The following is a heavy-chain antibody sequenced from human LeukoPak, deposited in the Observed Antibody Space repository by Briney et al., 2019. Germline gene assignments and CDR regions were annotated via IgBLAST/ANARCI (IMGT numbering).Heavy chain of an antibody. CDR3: AKDSAMYGDSPPADY. Sequence: GGSLRLSCAASGFTFSSYGMHWVRQAPGKGLEWVAFIRYDGSNKYYADSVKGRFTISRDNSKNTLYLQMNSLRAEDTAVYYCAKDSAMYGDSPPADYWGQGTLVTVSS. CDR1: GFTFSSYG. J-gene: IGHJ4*02. D-gene: IGHD4-17*01. CDR2: IRYDGSNK. V-gene: IGHV3-30*02.